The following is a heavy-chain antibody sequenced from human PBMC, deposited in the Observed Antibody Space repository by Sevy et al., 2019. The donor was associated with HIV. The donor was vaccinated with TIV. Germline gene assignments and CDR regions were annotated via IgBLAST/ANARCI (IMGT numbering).Heavy chain of an antibody. Sequence: GGSLRLSCATSGFAFSRFAMTWVHQAPGKDLEWVAVVRGSGATTYYGQSAKGRFTISRDNSKNTMFLQLNHLRLEDSAVYYCAKDHMAEAGSRGGHFQSWGQGTLVTVSS. V-gene: IGHV3-23*01. D-gene: IGHD3-10*01. CDR1: GFAFSRFA. J-gene: IGHJ1*01. CDR3: AKDHMAEAGSRGGHFQS. CDR2: VRGSGATT.